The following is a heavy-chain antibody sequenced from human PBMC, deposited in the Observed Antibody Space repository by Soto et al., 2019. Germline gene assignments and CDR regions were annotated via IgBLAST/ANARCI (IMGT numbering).Heavy chain of an antibody. Sequence: QVQLVQSGAEVKKPGSSVKVSCKASGGTFSSYAISWVRQAPGQGLEWMGGIIPIFGTANYAQKFQGRVTITADESTSTAYMELSSLRSEDTAVYYCARGGLSTSRRYFDYWGQGTLVTVSS. CDR3: ARGGLSTSRRYFDY. V-gene: IGHV1-69*12. D-gene: IGHD2-2*01. CDR1: GGTFSSYA. CDR2: IIPIFGTA. J-gene: IGHJ4*02.